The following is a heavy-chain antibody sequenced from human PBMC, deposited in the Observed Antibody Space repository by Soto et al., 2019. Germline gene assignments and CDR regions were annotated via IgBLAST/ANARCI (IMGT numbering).Heavy chain of an antibody. CDR1: GYTFTSYG. D-gene: IGHD1-26*01. V-gene: IGHV1-18*01. CDR3: ARDLGGSYYAPVDY. CDR2: ISAYNGNK. Sequence: QVQLVQSGAEVKKPGASVKVSCKASGYTFTSYGISWVRQAPGQGLEWMGWISAYNGNKKYAEKLQGRVTMTTDTSTSTAYMELSSLRSDDTAVYYCARDLGGSYYAPVDYWGQGTVVTVSS. J-gene: IGHJ4*02.